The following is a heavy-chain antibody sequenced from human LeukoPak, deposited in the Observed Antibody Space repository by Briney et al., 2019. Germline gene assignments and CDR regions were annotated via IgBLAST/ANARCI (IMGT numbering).Heavy chain of an antibody. CDR1: GYTFTSYD. D-gene: IGHD2-21*02. CDR3: AREVQGIVVVTATWASNWFDP. J-gene: IGHJ5*02. Sequence: ASVKVSCKASGYTFTSYDINWVRQATGQGLEWMGWMNPNSGNTAYTQKFQGRVTMTRDTSTSTVYMELSSLRSEDTAVYYCAREVQGIVVVTATWASNWFDPWGQGTLVTVSS. CDR2: MNPNSGNT. V-gene: IGHV1-8*01.